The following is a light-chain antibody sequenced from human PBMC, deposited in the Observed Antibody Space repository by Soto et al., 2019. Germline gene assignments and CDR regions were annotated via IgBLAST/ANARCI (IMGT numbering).Light chain of an antibody. V-gene: IGLV2-14*01. CDR3: SSYTSSITVDVV. CDR2: EVS. Sequence: QSALTQPASVSGSPGQSITISCTGTSSDVGGYDYVSWYQHFPGKAPKLIIYEVSNRPSGVSNRFSGSKSGNTASLTISGLQAEDEAEYYCSSYTSSITVDVVFGGGTKLTVL. CDR1: SSDVGGYDY. J-gene: IGLJ2*01.